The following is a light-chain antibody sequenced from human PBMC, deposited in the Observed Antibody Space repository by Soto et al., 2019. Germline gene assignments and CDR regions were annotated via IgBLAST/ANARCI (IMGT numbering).Light chain of an antibody. CDR2: DVS. CDR3: RSYTSSSTYV. Sequence: QSVLTQPASVSGSPGQSITISCTGTSSDVGGYNYVSWYQQHPGKAPKLMIYDVSNRPSGVSNRFSGSKSGNTASLTISGLQAEDEADYYCRSYTSSSTYVFGNGTKLTVL. CDR1: SSDVGGYNY. V-gene: IGLV2-14*01. J-gene: IGLJ1*01.